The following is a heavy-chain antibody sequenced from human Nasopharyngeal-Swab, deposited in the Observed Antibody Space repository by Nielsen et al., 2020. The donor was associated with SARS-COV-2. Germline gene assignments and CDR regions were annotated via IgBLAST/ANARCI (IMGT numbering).Heavy chain of an antibody. J-gene: IGHJ3*02. CDR2: ISTSGGRT. V-gene: IGHV3-23*01. CDR1: GFTFNIYA. Sequence: GGSLRLSCAASGFTFNIYAMSWVRQAPGKGLEWVSGISTSGGRTYYADSVKGRFTISRDNSKNTLYLQMNSLRAEDTAVYYCAADLQGADAFDIWGQGTMVTVSS. D-gene: IGHD3-16*01. CDR3: AADLQGADAFDI.